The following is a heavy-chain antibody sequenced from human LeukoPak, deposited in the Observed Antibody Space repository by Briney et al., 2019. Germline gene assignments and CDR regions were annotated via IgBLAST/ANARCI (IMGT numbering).Heavy chain of an antibody. J-gene: IGHJ6*02. V-gene: IGHV1-46*01. CDR3: VRDITMVRGVLADYYYGMDV. CDR1: GYTFTSYY. Sequence: GASVTVSCKASGYTFTSYYMHWVRQAPGLGLEWMGIINPSGGSTSYAQKFQGRVTMTRDTSTSTVYMELSSLRSEDTAVYYCVRDITMVRGVLADYYYGMDVWGQGTTVTVSS. D-gene: IGHD3-10*01. CDR2: INPSGGST.